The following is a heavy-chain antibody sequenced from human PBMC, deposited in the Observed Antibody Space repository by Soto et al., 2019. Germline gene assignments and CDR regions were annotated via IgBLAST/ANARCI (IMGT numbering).Heavy chain of an antibody. J-gene: IGHJ5*02. D-gene: IGHD2-2*01. CDR1: GYTFTSYG. CDR3: ARDAYCSSTSCYSRPAGWFDP. V-gene: IGHV1-18*01. Sequence: QVPLVQSGAEVKKPGASVKVSCKASGYTFTSYGISWVRQAPGQGLEWMGWISAYNGNTNYAQKLQGRVTMTTDTSPSTAYMELRSLRSDDTAVYYCARDAYCSSTSCYSRPAGWFDPWGQGTLVTVSS. CDR2: ISAYNGNT.